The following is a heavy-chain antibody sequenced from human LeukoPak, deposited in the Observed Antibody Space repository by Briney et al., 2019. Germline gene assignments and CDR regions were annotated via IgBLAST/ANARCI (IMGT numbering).Heavy chain of an antibody. CDR3: ARAYFYGSGFFDY. CDR2: IYTSGST. J-gene: IGHJ4*02. D-gene: IGHD3-10*01. Sequence: SETLSLTCTVSGGSISSGSYYWRWIRQPAGKGLEWIGRIYTSGSTNYNPSLKSRVTISVGTSKNQFSLKLSSVTAADTAVYYCARAYFYGSGFFDYWGQGALVTVSS. V-gene: IGHV4-61*02. CDR1: GGSISSGSYY.